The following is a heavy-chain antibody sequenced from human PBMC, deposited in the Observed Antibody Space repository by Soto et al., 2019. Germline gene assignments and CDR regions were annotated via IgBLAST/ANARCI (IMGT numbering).Heavy chain of an antibody. V-gene: IGHV1-69*04. Sequence: TVSCKAFGLTSRSNTISWVRQATGQGHEWRGRIIPIIGIANYRQKVKSRVTTTTDTSTSTAYMELRSLRSDDAAVYYCAREGIVVTAIRLGNYDGMGVWGQGTTVTVTS. D-gene: IGHD2-21*02. J-gene: IGHJ6*02. CDR3: AREGIVVTAIRLGNYDGMGV. CDR2: IIPIIGIA. CDR1: GLTSRSNT.